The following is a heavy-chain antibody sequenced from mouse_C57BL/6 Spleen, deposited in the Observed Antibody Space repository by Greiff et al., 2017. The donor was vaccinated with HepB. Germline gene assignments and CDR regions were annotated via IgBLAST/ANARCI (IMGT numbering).Heavy chain of an antibody. CDR1: GYAFSSYW. V-gene: IGHV1-80*01. CDR3: AREGGLGSPFDY. CDR2: IYPGDGDT. Sequence: VQLVESGAELVKPGASVKISCKASGYAFSSYWMNWVKQRPGKGLEWIGQIYPGDGDTNYNGKFKGKATLTADKSSSTAYMQLSSLTSEDSAVYFCAREGGLGSPFDYWGQGTTLTVSS. J-gene: IGHJ2*01. D-gene: IGHD3-3*01.